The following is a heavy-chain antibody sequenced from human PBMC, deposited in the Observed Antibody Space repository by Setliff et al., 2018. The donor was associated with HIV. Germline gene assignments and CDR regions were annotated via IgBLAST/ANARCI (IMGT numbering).Heavy chain of an antibody. CDR2: ISYTGST. Sequence: PSETLSLTCTVSGGAVSSGGYYWSWIRQLPGKGLEWIGYISYTGSTYYNPSLKSRLTISLDTSKNQFSLTLSSVTAADTAVYYCAREGTYSGTYWVRRVASFDIWGQGTMVTVSS. CDR3: AREGTYSGTYWVRRVASFDI. CDR1: GGAVSSGGYY. V-gene: IGHV4-31*03. J-gene: IGHJ3*02. D-gene: IGHD1-26*01.